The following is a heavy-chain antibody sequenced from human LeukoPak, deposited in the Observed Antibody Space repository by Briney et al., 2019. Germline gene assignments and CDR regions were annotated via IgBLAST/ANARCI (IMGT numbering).Heavy chain of an antibody. D-gene: IGHD2-15*01. CDR3: ERDLPGIVVVVAAGGGAFDI. CDR2: IYYSGST. CDR1: GGSISSGDYY. J-gene: IGHJ3*02. V-gene: IGHV4-30-4*01. Sequence: PSETLSLTCTVSGGSISSGDYYWSWIRQPPGKGLEWIGYIYYSGSTYYNPSLKSRVTISVDTSKNQFSLKLSSVTAADTAVYYCERDLPGIVVVVAAGGGAFDIWGQGTMVTVSS.